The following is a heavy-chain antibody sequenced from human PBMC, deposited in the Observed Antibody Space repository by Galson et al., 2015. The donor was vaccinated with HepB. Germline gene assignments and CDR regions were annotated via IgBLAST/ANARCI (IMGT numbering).Heavy chain of an antibody. CDR3: ARDRNGDYGFDGYDI. V-gene: IGHV1-18*04. Sequence: SVKVSCKASGYTFGLYGITWGRQAPGQGPEWMGWISGYDGDTNFAQKFQDRVTLITETSTNTAYMELRSLRSDDTAVYYCARDRNGDYGFDGYDIWGQRTMVTVSS. CDR2: ISGYDGDT. D-gene: IGHD3-10*01. J-gene: IGHJ3*02. CDR1: GYTFGLYG.